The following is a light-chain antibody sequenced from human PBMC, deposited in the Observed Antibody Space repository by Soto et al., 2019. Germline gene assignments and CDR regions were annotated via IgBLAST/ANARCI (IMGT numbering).Light chain of an antibody. CDR2: DAS. CDR1: DSIGSD. J-gene: IGKJ2*01. CDR3: QHYDNWPPYT. V-gene: IGKV3-15*01. Sequence: TVMTQSPVTLSVSPGERATLSCRASDSIGSDLAWYQQKPGQAPRLLIYDASTRATGIPARFSGSGSGRDFTLTISSLQSEDFAFYFCQHYDNWPPYTFGQGTKVDTK.